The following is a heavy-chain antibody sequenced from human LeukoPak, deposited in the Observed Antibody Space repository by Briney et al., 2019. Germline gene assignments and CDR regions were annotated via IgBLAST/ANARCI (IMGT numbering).Heavy chain of an antibody. J-gene: IGHJ4*02. CDR2: ISSSSSYI. D-gene: IGHD7-27*01. CDR3: AAVLGMRYYFDY. CDR1: GFTFSSYS. V-gene: IGHV3-21*01. Sequence: GGSLRLSCAASGFTFSSYSMNWVRQAPGKGLEWVSSISSSSSYIYYADSVKGRFTISRDNAKNSLYLQMNSLRAEDTAVYYCAAVLGMRYYFDYWGQGTLVTVPS.